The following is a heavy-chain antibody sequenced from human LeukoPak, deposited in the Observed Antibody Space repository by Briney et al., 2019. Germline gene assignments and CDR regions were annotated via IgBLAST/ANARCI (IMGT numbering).Heavy chain of an antibody. J-gene: IGHJ4*02. V-gene: IGHV3-30*04. CDR2: ISYDGSNK. CDR1: GFTFSSYA. Sequence: GGSLRLSCAASGFTFSSYAMRWVRQAPGKGLEWVAVISYDGSNKYYADSVKGRSTISRDNSKNTLYLQMNSLRAEDTAVYYCARGPYGSGSLRLDYWGQGTLVTVSS. D-gene: IGHD3-10*01. CDR3: ARGPYGSGSLRLDY.